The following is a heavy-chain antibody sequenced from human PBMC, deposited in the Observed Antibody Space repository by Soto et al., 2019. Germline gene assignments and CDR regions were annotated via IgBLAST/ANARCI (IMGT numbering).Heavy chain of an antibody. CDR3: ARELLWFGELYNGMDV. CDR1: GYTFTSYA. D-gene: IGHD3-10*01. CDR2: INAGNGNT. V-gene: IGHV1-3*01. Sequence: ASVKVSCKASGYTFTSYAMHWVRQAPGQRLEWMGWINAGNGNTKYSQKFQGRVTITRDTSASTAYMELSSLRSEDTAVYYCARELLWFGELYNGMDVWGQGTTVTVSS. J-gene: IGHJ6*02.